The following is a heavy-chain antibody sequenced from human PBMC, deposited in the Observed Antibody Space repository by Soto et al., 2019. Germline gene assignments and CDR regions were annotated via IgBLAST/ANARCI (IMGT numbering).Heavy chain of an antibody. CDR1: GYSFTSYW. V-gene: IGHV5-10-1*01. D-gene: IGHD4-4*01. Sequence: PGESLKISCKGSGYSFTSYWIGWVRQMPGKCLEWMGRIDPSDSYTNYSPSFQGHVTISADKSISTAYLQWSSLRAEDTAVYYCARGYSNYGFYYYGMDVWGQGTTVTV. CDR2: IDPSDSYT. J-gene: IGHJ6*02. CDR3: ARGYSNYGFYYYGMDV.